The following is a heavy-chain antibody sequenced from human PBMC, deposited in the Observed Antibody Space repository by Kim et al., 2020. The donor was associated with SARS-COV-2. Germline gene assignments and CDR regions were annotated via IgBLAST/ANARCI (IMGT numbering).Heavy chain of an antibody. V-gene: IGHV4-39*01. CDR1: GASISSSSYY. CDR3: ARHSRIVVVPAAILA. D-gene: IGHD2-2*01. Sequence: SETLSLTCTVSGASISSSSYYWGWIRQPPGKGLEWIGSIYYSGSTYYNPSLKSRVTISVDTSKNQFSLKLSSVTAADTAVYYCARHSRIVVVPAAILAWGQGTLVTVSS. CDR2: IYYSGST. J-gene: IGHJ4*02.